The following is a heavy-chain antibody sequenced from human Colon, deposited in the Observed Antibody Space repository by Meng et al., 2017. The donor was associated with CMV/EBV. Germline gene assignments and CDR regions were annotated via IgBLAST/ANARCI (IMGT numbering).Heavy chain of an antibody. D-gene: IGHD2-2*02. J-gene: IGHJ6*02. CDR2: IIPIFGTA. CDR1: GGTFSSYA. CDR3: ARGSLYCSSTSCYTAYHYYGMDV. Sequence: SVTVSCKASGGTFSSYAISWVRQAPGQGLEWMGGIIPIFGTANYAQKFQGRVTITTDESTSTAYMELSSLRSEDTAVYYCARGSLYCSSTSCYTAYHYYGMDVWGQGTTVTVSS. V-gene: IGHV1-69*05.